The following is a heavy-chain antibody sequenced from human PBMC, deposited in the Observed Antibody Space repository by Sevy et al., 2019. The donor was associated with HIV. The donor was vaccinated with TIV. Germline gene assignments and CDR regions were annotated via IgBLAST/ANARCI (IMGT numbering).Heavy chain of an antibody. CDR3: ARLGRDGYNY. CDR1: GFTFGDYA. D-gene: IGHD5-12*01. Sequence: GGSLRLSCTTSGFTFGDYAMSWFRQAPGKGLEWVGFIRSKAYGGTTEYAASVKVRFTISRDDSKSIAYLQMNSMKTEDTAVYYCARLGRDGYNYWGQGTLVTVSS. CDR2: IRSKAYGGTT. J-gene: IGHJ4*02. V-gene: IGHV3-49*03.